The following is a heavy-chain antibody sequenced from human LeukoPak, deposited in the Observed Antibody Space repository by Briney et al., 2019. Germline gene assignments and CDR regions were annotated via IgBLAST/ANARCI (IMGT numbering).Heavy chain of an antibody. J-gene: IGHJ4*02. CDR1: GFTVSSNY. CDR2: IYSGGST. V-gene: IGHV3-66*02. CDR3: VREDYHDSTDY. D-gene: IGHD3-22*01. Sequence: LAGGSLRLSCAASGFTVSSNYMSWDRQAPGKGLEWVSVIYSGGSTYYADSVKGRFTMSRDNSKNTLYLQMNSLRAEDTAVYYCVREDYHDSTDYWGQGTLVTVSS.